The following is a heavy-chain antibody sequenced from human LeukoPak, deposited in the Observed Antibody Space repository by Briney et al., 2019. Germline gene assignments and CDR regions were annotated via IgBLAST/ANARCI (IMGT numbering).Heavy chain of an antibody. CDR2: IYYSGST. Sequence: SETLSLTCTVSGGSLSSYYWSWIRQTPGKGLEWMGYIYYSGSTNYNPSLKSRVTISVDTSKNQFSLKLSSVTAADTAVYYCARRGGSGRDFRPFDYWGQGTLVTVSS. V-gene: IGHV4-59*08. J-gene: IGHJ4*02. CDR1: GGSLSSYY. CDR3: ARRGGSGRDFRPFDY. D-gene: IGHD3-10*01.